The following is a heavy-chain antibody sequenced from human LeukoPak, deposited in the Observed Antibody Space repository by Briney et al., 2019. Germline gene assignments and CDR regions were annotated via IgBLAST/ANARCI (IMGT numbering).Heavy chain of an antibody. J-gene: IGHJ4*02. CDR2: IYYNGFT. V-gene: IGHV4-31*03. CDR3: ARDFGTTGWHTFDY. CDR1: GGFISSGGDF. D-gene: IGHD6-19*01. Sequence: PSETLSLTCTVSGGFISSGGDFWSWFRQHPGKGLEWIGYIYYNGFTYYNPSLESRVTISVDTSKNQFSLKVSSVTPDDTAVYYCARDFGTTGWHTFDYWGQGTLVTVSS.